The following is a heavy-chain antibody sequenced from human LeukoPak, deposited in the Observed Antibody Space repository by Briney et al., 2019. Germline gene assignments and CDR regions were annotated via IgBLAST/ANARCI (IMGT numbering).Heavy chain of an antibody. CDR2: ISSSSSYI. V-gene: IGHV3-21*01. J-gene: IGHJ6*02. D-gene: IGHD4-17*01. CDR1: GFTFSSYS. CDR3: ARGELTTVTSYYYYGMDV. Sequence: GGSLRLSCAASGFTFSSYSMNWVRQAPGKGLEWVSSISSSSSYIYCADSVKGRFTISRDNAKNSLYLQMNSLRAEDTAVYYCARGELTTVTSYYYYGMDVWGQGTTVTVSS.